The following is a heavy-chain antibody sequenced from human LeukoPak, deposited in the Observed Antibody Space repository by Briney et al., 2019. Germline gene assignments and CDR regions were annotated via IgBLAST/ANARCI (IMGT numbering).Heavy chain of an antibody. V-gene: IGHV3-15*01. CDR3: TTVWNCGGDCSVAFDI. CDR1: GFSFRNAW. J-gene: IGHJ3*02. D-gene: IGHD2-21*02. Sequence: GGSPRLSCAASGFSFRNAWMSWVRQAPGKGLEWVGRIKSKTDGGTTDYAAPVKGRFTISRDDSKNTLYLQMNSLKTEDTAVYYCTTVWNCGGDCSVAFDIWGQATMVADCS. CDR2: IKSKTDGGTT.